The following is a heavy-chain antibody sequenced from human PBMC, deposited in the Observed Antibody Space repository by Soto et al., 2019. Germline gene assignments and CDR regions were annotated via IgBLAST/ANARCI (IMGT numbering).Heavy chain of an antibody. Sequence: ELQLVESGGGLVQPGESLKLSCAASGFTLSGSAVHWVRQASGKGLAWVGRIRSKTHSYATEYIASVKGRFTMSRDDSSNSAYLQMNGLKTDDTAVYYYTRSGGSDSFGYWGQGTLVTVSS. D-gene: IGHD1-26*01. J-gene: IGHJ4*02. V-gene: IGHV3-73*02. CDR2: IRSKTHSYAT. CDR1: GFTLSGSA. CDR3: TRSGGSDSFGY.